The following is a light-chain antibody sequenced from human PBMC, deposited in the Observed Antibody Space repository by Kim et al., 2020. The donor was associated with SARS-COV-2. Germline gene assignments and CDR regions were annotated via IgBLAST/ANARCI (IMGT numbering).Light chain of an antibody. Sequence: SYELTQPSSVSVSPGQTAKITCTGHLLTKKYARWLQQRPGQAPLLVIYKDTERPLGIPERFSGSSSGTTVTLTISGAQADDEADYYCYSATEHGQGLFGTGTKVTVL. CDR1: LLTKKY. J-gene: IGLJ1*01. V-gene: IGLV3-27*01. CDR2: KDT. CDR3: YSATEHGQGL.